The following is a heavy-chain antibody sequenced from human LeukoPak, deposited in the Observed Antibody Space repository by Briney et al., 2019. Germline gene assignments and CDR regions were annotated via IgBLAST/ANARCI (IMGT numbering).Heavy chain of an antibody. J-gene: IGHJ4*02. V-gene: IGHV3-30*02. CDR3: AKDLVWDVKWEPHRGSGFDY. D-gene: IGHD1-26*01. CDR2: IRYDGSNK. Sequence: GGSLRLSCAASGFTFSSYGMHWVRQAPGKGLEWVAFIRYDGSNKYYADSVKGRFTISRDNSKNTLYLQMNSLRAEDTAVYYCAKDLVWDVKWEPHRGSGFDYWGQGTLVTVSS. CDR1: GFTFSSYG.